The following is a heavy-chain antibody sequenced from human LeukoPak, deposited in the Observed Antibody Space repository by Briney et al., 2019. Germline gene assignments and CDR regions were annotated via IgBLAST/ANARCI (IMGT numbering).Heavy chain of an antibody. D-gene: IGHD4-17*01. CDR1: GYTFTGYY. V-gene: IGHV1-2*06. Sequence: ASVKVSCKASGYTFTGYYMHWVRQAPGQGLEWMGRINPNSGGTSYAQKFQGRVTMTRDTSISTAYMELSRLRSDDTAVYYCARGYGSVSYYYYYYMDVWGKGTTVTVSS. CDR2: INPNSGGT. J-gene: IGHJ6*03. CDR3: ARGYGSVSYYYYYYMDV.